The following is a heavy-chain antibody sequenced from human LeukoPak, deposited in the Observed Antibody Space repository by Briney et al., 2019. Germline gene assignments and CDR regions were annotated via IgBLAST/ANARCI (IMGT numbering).Heavy chain of an antibody. J-gene: IGHJ4*02. CDR2: IYYSGST. CDR3: ARGVVKPNYFDY. Sequence: SQTLSLTCTVSGGSISSGGYYWSWIRQHPGKGLEWIGCIYYSGSTYYNPSLKSRVTISVDTSKNQFSLKLSSVTAADTAVYYCARGVVKPNYFDYWGQGTLVTVSS. V-gene: IGHV4-31*03. CDR1: GGSISSGGYY. D-gene: IGHD3-3*01.